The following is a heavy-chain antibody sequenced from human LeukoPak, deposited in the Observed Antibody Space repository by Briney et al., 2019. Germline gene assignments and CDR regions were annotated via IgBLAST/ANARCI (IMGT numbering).Heavy chain of an antibody. CDR1: GFTFSSYA. J-gene: IGHJ4*02. V-gene: IGHV3-30*04. Sequence: PGGSLRLSCAASGFTFSSYAMHWVRQAPGKGLEWVAVISYDGSNKYYADSVKGRFTISRDNSKNTLYLQMISLRAEDTAVYYCAKDARLGTTYHFDYWGQGTLVTVSS. D-gene: IGHD1-26*01. CDR3: AKDARLGTTYHFDY. CDR2: ISYDGSNK.